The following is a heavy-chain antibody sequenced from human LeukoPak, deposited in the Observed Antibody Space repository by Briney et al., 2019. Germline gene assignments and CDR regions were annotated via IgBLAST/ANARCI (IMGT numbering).Heavy chain of an antibody. CDR3: ARVSGWYEAWDYFDY. CDR1: GYTFTGYY. D-gene: IGHD6-19*01. Sequence: ASVKVSCKASGYTFTGYYTHWVRQAPGQGLEWMGWINPNSGGTNYAQKFQGWVTMTRDTSISTAYMELSRLRSDDTAVYYCARVSGWYEAWDYFDYWGQGTLVTVSS. CDR2: INPNSGGT. V-gene: IGHV1-2*04. J-gene: IGHJ4*02.